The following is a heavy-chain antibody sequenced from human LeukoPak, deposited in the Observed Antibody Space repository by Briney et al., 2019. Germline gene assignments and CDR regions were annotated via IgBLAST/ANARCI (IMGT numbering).Heavy chain of an antibody. CDR3: AKDSSGYSVTGRPDY. V-gene: IGHV1-69*13. D-gene: IGHD3-22*01. Sequence: ASVKVSCKASGGTFSSYAISWVRQAPGQGLEWMGGIIPIFGTANYAQKFQGRVTITADESTSTAYMELSSLRSEDTAVYYCAKDSSGYSVTGRPDYWGQGTLVTVSS. J-gene: IGHJ4*02. CDR1: GGTFSSYA. CDR2: IIPIFGTA.